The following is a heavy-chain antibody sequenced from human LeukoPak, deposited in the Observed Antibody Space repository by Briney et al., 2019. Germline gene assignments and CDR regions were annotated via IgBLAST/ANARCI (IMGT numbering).Heavy chain of an antibody. CDR2: IYYSGST. CDR1: GGSISSSSYY. Sequence: SETPSLTCTVSGGSISSSSYYWGWIRQPPGKGLEWIGSIYYSGSTYYNPSLKSRVTISVDTSKNQFSLKLSSVTAADTAVYYCARDRPPSSAEWLLYWDNWFDPWGQGTLVTVSS. D-gene: IGHD3-3*01. V-gene: IGHV4-39*07. J-gene: IGHJ5*02. CDR3: ARDRPPSSAEWLLYWDNWFDP.